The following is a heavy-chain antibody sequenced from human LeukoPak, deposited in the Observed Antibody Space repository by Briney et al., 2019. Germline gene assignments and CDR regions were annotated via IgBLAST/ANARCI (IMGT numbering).Heavy chain of an antibody. D-gene: IGHD4-23*01. CDR3: ARGLGYGGNFYDY. CDR2: INHSGST. J-gene: IGHJ4*02. CDR1: GGSFSGYY. Sequence: SETLSLTCAVYGGSFSGYYWSWIRQPPGKGLEWIGEINHSGSTNYNPSRKTRVTISVDTSKNQFSLKLSSVTAADTAVYYCARGLGYGGNFYDYWGQGTLVTVSS. V-gene: IGHV4-34*01.